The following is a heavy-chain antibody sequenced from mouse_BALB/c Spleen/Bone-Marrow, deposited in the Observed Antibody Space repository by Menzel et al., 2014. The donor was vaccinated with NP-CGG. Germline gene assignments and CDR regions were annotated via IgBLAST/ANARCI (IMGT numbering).Heavy chain of an antibody. CDR1: GFNIQDTY. V-gene: IGHV14-3*02. J-gene: IGHJ2*01. Sequence: QLKQSGAELVKPGASVKLSFTASGFNIQDTYMHCVKQRPEQGLEWIGRIDPANGNTKYDPKFQGKATVTADQSSDTAYLQLSSLTSEDTAVYYWVRSFFYYLFFDYGGQVTTLTVSS. D-gene: IGHD2-1*01. CDR2: IDPANGNT. CDR3: VRSFFYYLFFDY.